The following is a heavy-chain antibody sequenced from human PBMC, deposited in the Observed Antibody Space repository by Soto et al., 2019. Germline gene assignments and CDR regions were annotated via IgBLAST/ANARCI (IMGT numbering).Heavy chain of an antibody. J-gene: IGHJ6*02. CDR3: ARDRPTSSRLALDYYYAMDV. CDR1: GYTFITYG. V-gene: IGHV1-18*01. Sequence: QVQLVQSGAEVKKPGASVKVSCKASGYTFITYGISWVRQAPGQGLEWMGWISSSNGNTHYAQKLQGRVTMTTDTSKTTAYMELRSLRSDDTCVDYCARDRPTSSRLALDYYYAMDVWGQGTTVTVSS. CDR2: ISSSNGNT. D-gene: IGHD2-15*01.